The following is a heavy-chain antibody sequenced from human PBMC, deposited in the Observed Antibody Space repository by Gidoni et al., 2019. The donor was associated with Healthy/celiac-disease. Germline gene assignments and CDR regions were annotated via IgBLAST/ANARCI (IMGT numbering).Heavy chain of an antibody. V-gene: IGHV4-59*01. J-gene: IGHJ4*02. CDR2: IYYSGST. CDR1: GGSISSYY. Sequence: QVQLQDSGPGLVKPSVTLSLTCTVPGGSISSYYWSWIRQPPGKGLEWIGYIYYSGSTNYNPSLKSRVTISVDTSKNQFSLKLSSVTAADTAVYYCAREGRRRSYYYFDYWGQGTLVTVSS. CDR3: AREGRRRSYYYFDY. D-gene: IGHD1-26*01.